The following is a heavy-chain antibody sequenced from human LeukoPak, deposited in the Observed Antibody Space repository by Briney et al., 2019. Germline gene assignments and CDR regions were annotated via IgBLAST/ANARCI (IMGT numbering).Heavy chain of an antibody. Sequence: GGSLRLSCAASRFTFSSYWMHWVRQAPGKGLVWVSRINTDGSSTSYADSVKGRFTISRDNAKNTLYLQMNSLRAEDTAVYYCARETNYYGSGSYDGWGQGTLVTVSS. CDR2: INTDGSST. D-gene: IGHD3-10*01. CDR3: ARETNYYGSGSYDG. V-gene: IGHV3-74*01. CDR1: RFTFSSYW. J-gene: IGHJ4*02.